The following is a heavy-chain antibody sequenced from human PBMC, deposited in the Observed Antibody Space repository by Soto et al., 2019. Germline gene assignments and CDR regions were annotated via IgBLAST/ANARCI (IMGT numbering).Heavy chain of an antibody. D-gene: IGHD3-10*01. V-gene: IGHV3-9*01. J-gene: IGHJ3*02. CDR3: ANSRGSYGSGSLDAFDI. Sequence: GGSLRLSCAASGFTFDDYAMHWVRQAPGKGLEWVSGISWNSGSIGYADSVKGRFTISRDNAKNSLYLQMNSLRAEDTALYYCANSRGSYGSGSLDAFDIWGQGTMVTVSS. CDR2: ISWNSGSI. CDR1: GFTFDDYA.